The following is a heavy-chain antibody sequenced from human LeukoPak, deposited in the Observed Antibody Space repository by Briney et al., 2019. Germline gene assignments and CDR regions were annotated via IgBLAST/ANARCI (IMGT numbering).Heavy chain of an antibody. D-gene: IGHD5-18*01. Sequence: ASVKVSCKASGYTFTGYYIHWVRQAPGQGLEWMGGNNPNTGDTDYAQKFKGRVTMTRDTSIGTAYMELSRLRSDDTAVFYCARPYSYDDPFDLWGQGTLVTVSS. CDR2: NNPNTGDT. J-gene: IGHJ4*02. V-gene: IGHV1-2*02. CDR1: GYTFTGYY. CDR3: ARPYSYDDPFDL.